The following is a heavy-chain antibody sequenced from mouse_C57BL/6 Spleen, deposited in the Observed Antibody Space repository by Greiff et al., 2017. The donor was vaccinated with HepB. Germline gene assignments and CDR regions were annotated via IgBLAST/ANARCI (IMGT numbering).Heavy chain of an antibody. J-gene: IGHJ4*01. CDR3: LYDYDVGYAMDY. CDR2: IDPEDGDT. D-gene: IGHD2-4*01. CDR1: GFNIKDYY. Sequence: EVQRVESGAELVRPGASVKLSCTASGFNIKDYYMHWVKQRPEQGLEWIGRIDPEDGDTEYAPKFQGKATMTADTSSNTAYLQLSSLTSEDTAVYYCLYDYDVGYAMDYWGQGTSVTVSS. V-gene: IGHV14-1*01.